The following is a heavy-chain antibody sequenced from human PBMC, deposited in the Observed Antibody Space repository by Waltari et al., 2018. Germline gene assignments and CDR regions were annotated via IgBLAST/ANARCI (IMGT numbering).Heavy chain of an antibody. V-gene: IGHV3-33*03. CDR2: IGYVGSNK. D-gene: IGHD3-9*01. CDR1: GFTFSRYG. Sequence: QVQLVESGGGVVQPGRSLRLSCAASGFTFSRYGMHWVRQAPGKGLDWVEGIGYVGSNKAYGNSVKGQFTISRENTKNSLYLKMNSLGAEDTALYYCAKDAGYFDWWGAFDTWGQGTMFTASS. J-gene: IGHJ3*02. CDR3: AKDAGYFDWWGAFDT.